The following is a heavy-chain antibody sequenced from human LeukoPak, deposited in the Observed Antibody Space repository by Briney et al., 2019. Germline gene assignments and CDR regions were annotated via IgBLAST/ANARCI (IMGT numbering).Heavy chain of an antibody. D-gene: IGHD5-18*01. CDR2: ISSSSSYI. CDR3: ARVRQPAMVSFDY. Sequence: GGSLRLSCAASGFTFSSYSMNWVRQAPGEGLEWGSSISSSSSYIYYADSVKGRFTISRDNAKNSLYLQMNSLRAEDTAVYYCARVRQPAMVSFDYWGQGTLVTVSS. J-gene: IGHJ4*02. V-gene: IGHV3-21*01. CDR1: GFTFSSYS.